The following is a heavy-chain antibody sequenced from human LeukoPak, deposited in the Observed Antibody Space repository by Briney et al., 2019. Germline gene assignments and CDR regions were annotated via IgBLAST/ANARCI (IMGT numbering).Heavy chain of an antibody. V-gene: IGHV3-23*01. D-gene: IGHD1-1*01. Sequence: PGQSLRLSCAASGFSLRTYAMNWVRQVPGKGLEWVSSIGGSDDTTYYADSVKGRFTISSDFSTNTVSLQMNSLRAEDTAVYFCAKGLAVNDNYFDNWGQGTLVTVSS. CDR3: AKGLAVNDNYFDN. CDR1: GFSLRTYA. J-gene: IGHJ4*02. CDR2: IGGSDDTT.